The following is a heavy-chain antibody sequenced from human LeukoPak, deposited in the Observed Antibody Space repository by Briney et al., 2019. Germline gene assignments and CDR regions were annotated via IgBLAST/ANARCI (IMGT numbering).Heavy chain of an antibody. CDR2: ISVSTSTI. CDR3: TTGRYYDSSGPED. D-gene: IGHD3-22*01. Sequence: GGSLRLSSAPSGYTPSTYSMNSVRDAPGERLERVSYISVSTSTISYADSVNGQFTISRDNAKHTLYLQMNSLNTEDTAVYYCTTGRYYDSSGPEDWGQGTLVTVSS. J-gene: IGHJ4*02. CDR1: GYTPSTYS. V-gene: IGHV3-48*01.